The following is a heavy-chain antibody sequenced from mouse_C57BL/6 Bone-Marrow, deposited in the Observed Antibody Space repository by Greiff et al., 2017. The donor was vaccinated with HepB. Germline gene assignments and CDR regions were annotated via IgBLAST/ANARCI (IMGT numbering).Heavy chain of an antibody. CDR3: TGRWLLSWFAY. J-gene: IGHJ3*01. CDR1: GYTFTDYE. V-gene: IGHV1-15*01. Sequence: QVQLQQSGAELVRPGASVTLSCKASGYTFTDYEMHWVKQTPVHGLAWIGAIDPETGGTAYNQKFKGKAILTADKSSSTAYMELRSLTSEDSAVYYCTGRWLLSWFAYWGQGTLVTVSA. CDR2: IDPETGGT. D-gene: IGHD2-3*01.